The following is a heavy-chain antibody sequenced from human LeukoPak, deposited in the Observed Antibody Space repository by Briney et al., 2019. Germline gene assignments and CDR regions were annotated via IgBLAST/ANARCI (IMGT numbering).Heavy chain of an antibody. CDR2: ISAYNGKT. CDR3: ARVPPSVFLAKRYYYDSSGISTGWFDP. J-gene: IGHJ5*02. CDR1: GDTFTSYG. Sequence: ASVKVSCKASGDTFTSYGISGVRQAPGQGGEGVGGISAYNGKTNYAQKLQGRGTITTDRSTRTAYMEIRRLRSDDTAVYYCARVPPSVFLAKRYYYDSSGISTGWFDPWGQGTLVTVSS. D-gene: IGHD3-22*01. V-gene: IGHV1-18*01.